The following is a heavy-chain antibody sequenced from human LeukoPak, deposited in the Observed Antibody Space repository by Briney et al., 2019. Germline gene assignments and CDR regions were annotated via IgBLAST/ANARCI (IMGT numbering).Heavy chain of an antibody. Sequence: PSETLSLTCAVYGGSFSGYYWSWIRQPPGKGLEWIGEINHSGSTNYNPSLKSRVTISVDTSKNQFSLKLSSVTAADTAVYYCARRHYYDSSGYLIWGQGTLVTVSS. CDR2: INHSGST. D-gene: IGHD3-22*01. J-gene: IGHJ4*02. CDR3: ARRHYYDSSGYLI. V-gene: IGHV4-34*01. CDR1: GGSFSGYY.